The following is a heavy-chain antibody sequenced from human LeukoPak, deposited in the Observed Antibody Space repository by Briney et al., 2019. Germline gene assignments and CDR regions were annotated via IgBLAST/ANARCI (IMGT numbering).Heavy chain of an antibody. CDR2: ISGSGGST. D-gene: IGHD1-26*01. CDR3: AKDESGSYWRIDDAFDI. CDR1: GFTFSSYA. V-gene: IGHV3-23*01. J-gene: IGHJ3*02. Sequence: GGSLRLSCAASGFTFSSYATSWVRQAPGKGLEWVSAISGSGGSTYYADSVKGRFTISRDNSKNTLYLQMNSLRAEDTAVYYCAKDESGSYWRIDDAFDIWGQGTMVTVSS.